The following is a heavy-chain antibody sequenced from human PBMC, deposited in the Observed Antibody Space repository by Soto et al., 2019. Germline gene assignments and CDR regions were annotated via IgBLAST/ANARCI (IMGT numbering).Heavy chain of an antibody. J-gene: IGHJ5*02. CDR3: ARVHKNWQLAPGGWFDP. Sequence: VASVKVSCKASGYTFTSYGISWVRQAPGQGLEWMGWISAYNGNTNYAQKLQGRVTMTTDTSTSTAYMELRNLRSDDTAVYYCARVHKNWQLAPGGWFDPWGQGTLVTVSS. CDR1: GYTFTSYG. D-gene: IGHD6-6*01. V-gene: IGHV1-18*01. CDR2: ISAYNGNT.